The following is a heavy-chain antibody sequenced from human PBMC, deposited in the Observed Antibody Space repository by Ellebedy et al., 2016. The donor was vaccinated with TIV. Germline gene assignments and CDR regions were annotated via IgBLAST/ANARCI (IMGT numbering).Heavy chain of an antibody. CDR2: IDPSDSYT. CDR3: ARPQIGMTSPFDY. D-gene: IGHD1-1*01. CDR1: GYSFTSYW. J-gene: IGHJ4*02. V-gene: IGHV5-10-1*01. Sequence: GESLKISXKGSGYSFTSYWISWVRQMPGKGLEWMGRIDPSDSYTNYSPSFQGHVTISADKSISTAYLQWSSLKASDTAMYYCARPQIGMTSPFDYWGQGTLVTVSS.